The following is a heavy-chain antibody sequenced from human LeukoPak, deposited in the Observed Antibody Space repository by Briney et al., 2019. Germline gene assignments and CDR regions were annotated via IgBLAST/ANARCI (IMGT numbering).Heavy chain of an antibody. Sequence: PGGSLRLSCAASGFTVSSNYMSWVRQAPGKGLEWVSVIYNGGSTYYADSVKGRFTISRDNSKNTLYLQMNSLRAEDTAVYYCVRDYPTQNGYGMDVWGQGTTVTVSS. CDR2: IYNGGST. D-gene: IGHD1-1*01. CDR3: VRDYPTQNGYGMDV. J-gene: IGHJ6*02. V-gene: IGHV3-53*01. CDR1: GFTVSSNY.